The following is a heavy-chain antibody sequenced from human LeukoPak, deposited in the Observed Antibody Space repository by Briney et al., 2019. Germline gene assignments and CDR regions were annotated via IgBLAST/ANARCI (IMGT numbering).Heavy chain of an antibody. V-gene: IGHV3-20*01. CDR1: GFTFDDYG. Sequence: GGSLRLSCAASGFTFDDYGMSWVRQAPGKGLEWVSGINWNGGSTGYADSVKGRFTISRDNAKNSLYLQMNSLRAEDTALYHCARPLRYFDWADAFDIWGQGTMVTVSS. CDR2: INWNGGST. J-gene: IGHJ3*02. CDR3: ARPLRYFDWADAFDI. D-gene: IGHD3-9*01.